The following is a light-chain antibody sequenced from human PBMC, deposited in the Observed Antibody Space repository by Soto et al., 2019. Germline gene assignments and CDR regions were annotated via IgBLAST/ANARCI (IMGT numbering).Light chain of an antibody. CDR2: DAS. V-gene: IGKV1-33*01. Sequence: IQMTQSPSSLSASVGDRVTITCQASQDIAKNLNWYQQKPGKAPKLLIYDASSLQTGVLSRFSGSGSATHFTFTISSLQSEDIATYYCQQYDNLLPITFGQGTRLEMK. CDR1: QDIAKN. CDR3: QQYDNLLPIT. J-gene: IGKJ5*01.